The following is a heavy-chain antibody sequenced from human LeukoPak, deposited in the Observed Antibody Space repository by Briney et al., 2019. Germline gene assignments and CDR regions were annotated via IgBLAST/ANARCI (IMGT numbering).Heavy chain of an antibody. V-gene: IGHV4-39*01. Sequence: PSETLSLTCTVSGGSISSSSYYWGWIRQPPGKGLEWIGSIYYSGSTYYNPSLKSRVTISVDTSKNQFSLKLSSVTAADTAVYYCARYAEVAGSGAYFDYWGQGTLVTVSS. CDR2: IYYSGST. CDR1: GGSISSSSYY. J-gene: IGHJ4*02. D-gene: IGHD6-19*01. CDR3: ARYAEVAGSGAYFDY.